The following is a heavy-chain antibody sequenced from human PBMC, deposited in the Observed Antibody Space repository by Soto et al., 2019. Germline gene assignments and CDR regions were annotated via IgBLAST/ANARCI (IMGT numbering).Heavy chain of an antibody. CDR3: ARDGGEQWLGNDAFDI. CDR2: IYYSGST. J-gene: IGHJ3*02. V-gene: IGHV4-31*03. CDR1: GGSISSGGYY. Sequence: SETLSLTCTVSGGSISSGGYYWSWIRQHPGKGLEWIGYIYYSGSTYYNPSLKSRVTISVDTSKNQFSLKLSSVTAADTAVYYCARDGGEQWLGNDAFDIWGQGTMVTVSS. D-gene: IGHD6-19*01.